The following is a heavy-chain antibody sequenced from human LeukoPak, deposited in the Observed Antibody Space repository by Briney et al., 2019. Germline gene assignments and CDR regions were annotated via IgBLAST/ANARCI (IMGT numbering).Heavy chain of an antibody. CDR1: GFTFSSYA. J-gene: IGHJ4*02. V-gene: IGHV3-30-3*01. Sequence: TGGSLRLSCAASGFTFSSYAMHRVRQAPGKGLEWVAVISYDGSNKYYADSVKGRFTISRDNSKNTLYLQMNSLRAEDTAVYYCARELSRYCTNGVCYTGYFDYWGQGTLVTVSS. CDR2: ISYDGSNK. CDR3: ARELSRYCTNGVCYTGYFDY. D-gene: IGHD2-8*01.